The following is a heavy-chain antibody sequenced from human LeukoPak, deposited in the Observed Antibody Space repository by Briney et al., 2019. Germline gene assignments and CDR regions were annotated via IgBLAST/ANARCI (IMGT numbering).Heavy chain of an antibody. V-gene: IGHV3-30-3*01. CDR3: AREEYDSPGYLYGMDV. D-gene: IGHD3-3*01. CDR1: GFTFSNYP. J-gene: IGHJ6*02. CDR2: ISYDGTNK. Sequence: GGSLRLSCAVSGFTFSNYPMHWVRQAPGKGLEWVGVISYDGTNKYYADSVKGRFTISRDDSKNTLSLQMSNLRAEDTAVYFCAREEYDSPGYLYGMDVWGQGTTVTVSS.